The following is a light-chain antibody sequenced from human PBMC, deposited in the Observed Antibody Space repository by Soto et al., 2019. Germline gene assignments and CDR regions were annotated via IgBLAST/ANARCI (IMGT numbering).Light chain of an antibody. J-gene: IGLJ2*01. CDR1: SSNIGNNY. V-gene: IGLV1-51*01. CDR2: DNN. CDR3: GTWYTSLSAVV. Sequence: QSALTQPPSVSAAPGQTVTIPCSGSSSNIGNNYVSWYQHLPATAPKLLIYDNNERPSGIPERFSGSKSGTSATLGITGLQTGDEADYYCGTWYTSLSAVVFGGGTKLTVL.